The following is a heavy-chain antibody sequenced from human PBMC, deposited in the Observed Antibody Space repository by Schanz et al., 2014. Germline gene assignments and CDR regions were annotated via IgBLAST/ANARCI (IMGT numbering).Heavy chain of an antibody. J-gene: IGHJ4*02. Sequence: EVQLAESGGGLVQPGGSLRLSCLASGFAFSSYGMNWLRQAPGKGLVWVARINSVGSNTDYADSVTGRFTISRDNAKNTLYLQMNTLRAEDTAVYYCAASSGWHPSTDYWGQGTLVTVSS. V-gene: IGHV3-74*02. CDR1: GFAFSSYG. CDR2: INSVGSNT. CDR3: AASSGWHPSTDY. D-gene: IGHD6-19*01.